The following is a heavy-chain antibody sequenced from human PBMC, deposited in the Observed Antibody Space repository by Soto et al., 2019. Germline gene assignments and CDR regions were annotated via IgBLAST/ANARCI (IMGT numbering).Heavy chain of an antibody. CDR1: GGSISSYY. Sequence: QVQLQESGPGLVKPSETLSLTCTVSGGSISSYYWSWIRQPPGKGLEWIGYIYYSGSTNYNPSLKSRVTISVDTSKNQCSLKLSSVTAADTAVYYCARAYYGSGSSLRVWGQGTTVTVSS. CDR2: IYYSGST. V-gene: IGHV4-59*01. D-gene: IGHD3-10*01. CDR3: ARAYYGSGSSLRV. J-gene: IGHJ6*02.